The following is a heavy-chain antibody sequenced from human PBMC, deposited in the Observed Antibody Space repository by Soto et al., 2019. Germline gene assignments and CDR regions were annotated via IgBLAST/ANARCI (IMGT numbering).Heavy chain of an antibody. CDR3: ARDLWGYCGTDCYPRDV. Sequence: SETLSLTCTVSGGSISGYYWSWIRQPPGKGLEWIGYMYNTGSTVYNPSFKSRVTISVDTSKNQFSLKLNSVTAADTAVYYCARDLWGYCGTDCYPRDVWGLGTTVTVS. CDR1: GGSISGYY. D-gene: IGHD2-21*02. J-gene: IGHJ6*02. CDR2: MYNTGST. V-gene: IGHV4-59*01.